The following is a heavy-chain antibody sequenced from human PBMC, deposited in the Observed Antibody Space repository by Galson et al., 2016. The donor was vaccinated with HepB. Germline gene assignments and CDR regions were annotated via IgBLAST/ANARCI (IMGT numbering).Heavy chain of an antibody. J-gene: IGHJ4*02. CDR2: MSGSGGTT. CDR1: GLTFSSYG. V-gene: IGHV3-23*01. Sequence: SLRLSCAASGLTFSSYGMSWVRQAPGKGLEWVSTMSGSGGTTYYADSVKGGFTISRDNSRNTVFLQMNSLTAEDTAVYYCAKAPSGWSYYFDYWGQGILVTVSS. D-gene: IGHD6-19*01. CDR3: AKAPSGWSYYFDY.